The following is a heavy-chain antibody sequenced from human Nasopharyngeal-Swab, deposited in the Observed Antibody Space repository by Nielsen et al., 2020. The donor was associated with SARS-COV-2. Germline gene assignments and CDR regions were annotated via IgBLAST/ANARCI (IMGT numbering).Heavy chain of an antibody. Sequence: ASVKVSCKASGYTFTSYGISWVRRAPGQGLEWMGWISAYNGNTNYVQKIQGRVTMTTDTSTSTAYMELRSLRSDDTAVYYCARDPYSSSLPALYYYYYGMDVWGQGTTVTVSS. CDR3: ARDPYSSSLPALYYYYYGMDV. CDR2: ISAYNGNT. V-gene: IGHV1-18*01. J-gene: IGHJ6*02. CDR1: GYTFTSYG. D-gene: IGHD6-13*01.